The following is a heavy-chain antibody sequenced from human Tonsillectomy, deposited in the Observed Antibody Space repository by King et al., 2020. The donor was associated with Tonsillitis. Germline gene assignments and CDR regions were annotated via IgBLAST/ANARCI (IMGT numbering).Heavy chain of an antibody. J-gene: IGHJ4*02. CDR2: IRVKSYGGTT. D-gene: IGHD1-20*01. V-gene: IGHV3-49*04. CDR1: GFTFGDYA. CDR3: PGGPGLAGFTDYFDY. Sequence: QLVQSGGVLVQPGRSLSLSCTASGFTFGDYAMTWVRQAPGKGLEWVGFIRVKSYGGTTEYAASVKGRFTISRDDSKSVAYLQMNSLKTADTAVYYCPGGPGLAGFTDYFDYWGQGTLVTVSS.